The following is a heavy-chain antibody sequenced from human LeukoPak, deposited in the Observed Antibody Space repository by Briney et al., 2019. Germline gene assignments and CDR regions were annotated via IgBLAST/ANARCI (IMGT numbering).Heavy chain of an antibody. Sequence: GGSLRLSCAASGFTFSSYAMSWVRQAPGKGLEWVSAISGSGGSTYYADPVKGRFTISRDNSKNTLYLQMNSLRAEDTAVYYCAKGPTAHDAFDIWGQGTMVTVSS. J-gene: IGHJ3*02. CDR3: AKGPTAHDAFDI. D-gene: IGHD4-17*01. V-gene: IGHV3-23*01. CDR2: ISGSGGST. CDR1: GFTFSSYA.